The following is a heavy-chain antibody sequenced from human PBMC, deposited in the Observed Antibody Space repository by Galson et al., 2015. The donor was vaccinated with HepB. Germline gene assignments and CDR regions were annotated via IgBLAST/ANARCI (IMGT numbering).Heavy chain of an antibody. V-gene: IGHV3-66*01. Sequence: SLRLSCAASGFTVSSNYMSWVRQAPGKGLEWVSVIYSGGSTYYADSVKGRFTIPRDNSKNTLYLQMNSLRAEDTAVYYCARGQWELFVGDYWGQGTLVTVSS. CDR1: GFTVSSNY. CDR2: IYSGGST. J-gene: IGHJ4*02. D-gene: IGHD1-26*01. CDR3: ARGQWELFVGDY.